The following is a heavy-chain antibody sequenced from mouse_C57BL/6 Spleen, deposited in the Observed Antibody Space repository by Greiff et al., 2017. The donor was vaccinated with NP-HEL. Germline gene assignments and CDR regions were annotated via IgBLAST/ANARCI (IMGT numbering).Heavy chain of an antibody. Sequence: QVQLQQSGAELVRPGTSVKVSCKASGYAFTNYLIEWVKQRPGQGLEWIGVINPGSGGTNYNEKFKGKATLTADKSSSTAYMQLSSLTSEDSAVYFCARGYYDAKDYWGQGTSVTVSS. CDR2: INPGSGGT. CDR3: ARGYYDAKDY. CDR1: GYAFTNYL. D-gene: IGHD2-2*01. J-gene: IGHJ4*01. V-gene: IGHV1-54*01.